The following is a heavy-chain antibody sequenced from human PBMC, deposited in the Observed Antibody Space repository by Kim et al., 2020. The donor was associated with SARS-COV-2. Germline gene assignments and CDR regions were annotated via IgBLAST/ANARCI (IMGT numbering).Heavy chain of an antibody. CDR2: ISYDGSNK. D-gene: IGHD3-22*01. CDR3: ANLYYYDSSGYWPPGR. V-gene: IGHV3-30*18. Sequence: GGSLRLSCAASGFTFSSYGMHWVRQAPGKGLEWVAVISYDGSNKYYADSVKGRFTISRDNSKNTLYLQMNSLRAEDTAVYYCANLYYYDSSGYWPPGRWGQGTLVTVSS. J-gene: IGHJ4*02. CDR1: GFTFSSYG.